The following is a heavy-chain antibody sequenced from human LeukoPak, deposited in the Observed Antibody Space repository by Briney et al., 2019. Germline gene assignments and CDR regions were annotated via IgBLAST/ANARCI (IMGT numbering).Heavy chain of an antibody. V-gene: IGHV1-18*01. Sequence: ASAKVSCTSSGYTSSSYGISWMRQAPGQGLEWMGWISSYNGNTNYAQKFQGRVSMTTDTSTSTAYMELRSLRSDDTAVYYCARDVPGSIGTTARFDPWGQGTLVTVSS. CDR3: ARDVPGSIGTTARFDP. J-gene: IGHJ5*02. D-gene: IGHD1-1*01. CDR1: GYTSSSYG. CDR2: ISSYNGNT.